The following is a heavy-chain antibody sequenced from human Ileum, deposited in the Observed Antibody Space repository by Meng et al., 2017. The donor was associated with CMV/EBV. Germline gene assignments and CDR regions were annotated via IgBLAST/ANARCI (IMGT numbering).Heavy chain of an antibody. V-gene: IGHV3-74*01. CDR3: ARGQAAGGYVYIDY. CDR1: GFTRSTYW. J-gene: IGHJ4*02. Sequence: GESLIISCASSGFTRSTYWMHWVRQPPGPGLVWVSRVYTDGTSIGYADAVKGRFTISSDNAKNTLYLQMNGLRAEDTAVYYCARGQAAGGYVYIDYWGQGTLVTVSS. D-gene: IGHD5-12*01. CDR2: VYTDGTSI.